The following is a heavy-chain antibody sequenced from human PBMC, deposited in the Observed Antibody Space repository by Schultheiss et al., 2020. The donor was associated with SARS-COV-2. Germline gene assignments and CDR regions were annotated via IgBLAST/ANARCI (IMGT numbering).Heavy chain of an antibody. CDR3: AKDRHYHFWTAHSPSYFDY. J-gene: IGHJ4*02. CDR1: GFTFSSYW. D-gene: IGHD3-3*01. Sequence: GGSLRLSCAASGFTFSSYWMHWVRQAPGKGLEWVSSISSSSSYIYYADSVKGRFTISRDNAKNSLDLQMNSLRAEDTAVYYCAKDRHYHFWTAHSPSYFDYWGQGTLVTVSS. CDR2: ISSSSSYI. V-gene: IGHV3-21*04.